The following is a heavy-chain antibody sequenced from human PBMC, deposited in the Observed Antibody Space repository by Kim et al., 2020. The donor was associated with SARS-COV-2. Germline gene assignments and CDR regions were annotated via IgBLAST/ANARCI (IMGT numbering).Heavy chain of an antibody. CDR3: TRWELNY. J-gene: IGHJ4*02. CDR2: IKSKADGGST. D-gene: IGHD1-26*01. CDR1: GFTFSNAW. Sequence: GGSLRLSCAASGFTFSNAWMSWVRQAPGKGLEWVGRIKSKADGGSTDYAAPVEGRFTISRDDSKNTLYLQMNSLKTEDTALYYCTRWELNYWGQGTLVTVSS. V-gene: IGHV3-15*01.